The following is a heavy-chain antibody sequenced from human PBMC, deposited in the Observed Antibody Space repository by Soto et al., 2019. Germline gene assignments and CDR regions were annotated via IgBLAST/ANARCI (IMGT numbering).Heavy chain of an antibody. Sequence: SETLSLTCTVSGGSISSGGYYWSWIRQHPGKGLEWIGYIYYSGSTYYNPSLKSRVTISVDTSKNQFSLKLSSVTAADTAVYYCARDPGYSYGYYYYGMDVWGQGTTVTV. V-gene: IGHV4-31*03. D-gene: IGHD5-18*01. CDR1: GGSISSGGYY. CDR3: ARDPGYSYGYYYYGMDV. CDR2: IYYSGST. J-gene: IGHJ6*02.